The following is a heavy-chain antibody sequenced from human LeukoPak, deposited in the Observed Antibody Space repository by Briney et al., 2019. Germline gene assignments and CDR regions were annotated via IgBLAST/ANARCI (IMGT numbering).Heavy chain of an antibody. Sequence: GGSLRLSCAASGFTFTAYGMNWVRQVPGKGLAWVSSISSSSTYIYYADSVRGRFTISRDNAKNSLYLQMNSLRAEDTAVYYCARGEGYSYGYDSRYFDYWGQGILVTVSS. J-gene: IGHJ4*02. CDR3: ARGEGYSYGYDSRYFDY. V-gene: IGHV3-21*01. CDR1: GFTFTAYG. D-gene: IGHD5-18*01. CDR2: ISSSSTYI.